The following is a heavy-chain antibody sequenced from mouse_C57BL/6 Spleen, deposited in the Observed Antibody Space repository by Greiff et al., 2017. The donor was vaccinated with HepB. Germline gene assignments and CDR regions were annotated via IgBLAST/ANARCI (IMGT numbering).Heavy chain of an antibody. Sequence: EVQLVESGPELVKPGASVKISCKASGYSFTGYYMNWVKQSPEKSLEWIGEINPSTGGTTYNQKFKAKATLTVDKSSSTAYMQLKSLTSEDSAVYYCARDGSSLYYFDYWGQGTTLTVSS. CDR1: GYSFTGYY. CDR2: INPSTGGT. J-gene: IGHJ2*01. CDR3: ARDGSSLYYFDY. V-gene: IGHV1-42*01. D-gene: IGHD1-1*01.